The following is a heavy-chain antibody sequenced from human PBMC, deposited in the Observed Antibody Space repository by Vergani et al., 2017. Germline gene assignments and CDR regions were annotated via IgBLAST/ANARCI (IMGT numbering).Heavy chain of an antibody. D-gene: IGHD4-17*01. Sequence: QVQLQESGPGLVKPSQTLSLTCSVSAVSISSGGYYWSWIRQHPGKGLEWIGYIYYSGSTYYNPSLKSRVTISVDTSKNQFFLRLSSVTAADTAIYYCARQRDYASYFDYWGQGTLVTVSS. CDR1: AVSISSGGYY. CDR2: IYYSGST. J-gene: IGHJ4*02. V-gene: IGHV4-31*03. CDR3: ARQRDYASYFDY.